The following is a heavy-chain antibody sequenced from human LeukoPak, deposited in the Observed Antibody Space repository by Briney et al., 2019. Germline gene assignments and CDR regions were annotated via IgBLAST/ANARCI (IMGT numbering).Heavy chain of an antibody. Sequence: SETLSLTCTVSGGSIRSSSYYWSWIRQPPGKGLEWIGYVYYSGSTNYNPSLKSRVTISVDTSKNQFSLRLSSVTAADTAVYYCARERRDGYKVYFDYWGQGTLVTVSS. J-gene: IGHJ4*02. V-gene: IGHV4-61*01. CDR1: GGSIRSSSYY. D-gene: IGHD5-24*01. CDR3: ARERRDGYKVYFDY. CDR2: VYYSGST.